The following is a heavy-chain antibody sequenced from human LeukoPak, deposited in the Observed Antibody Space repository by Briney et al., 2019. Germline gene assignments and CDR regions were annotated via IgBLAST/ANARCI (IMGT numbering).Heavy chain of an antibody. Sequence: SETLSLTCTVSGGSISSSSYYWGWIRQPPGKGLEWIGSIYYSGSTYYNPSLKSRVTISVDTSKNQFSLKLSSVTAADTAVYYCASPIYYYGSGSYYGPPNYYGMDVWVQGTTVTVSS. J-gene: IGHJ6*02. V-gene: IGHV4-39*01. CDR1: GGSISSSSYY. CDR3: ASPIYYYGSGSYYGPPNYYGMDV. CDR2: IYYSGST. D-gene: IGHD3-10*01.